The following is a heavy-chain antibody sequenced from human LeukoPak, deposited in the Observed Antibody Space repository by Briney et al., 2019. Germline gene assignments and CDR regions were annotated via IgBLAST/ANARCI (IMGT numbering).Heavy chain of an antibody. Sequence: ASVKVSCKDSGYTFTAYYLHWVRQAPRQGLEWMGWINPNSGVTNYAQKLQGRVTMTRDTSISTAYMELSGLKSDDTAVYYCARFELGSIYHFDYWGQGTLVTVSS. J-gene: IGHJ4*02. V-gene: IGHV1-2*02. D-gene: IGHD2-15*01. CDR2: INPNSGVT. CDR1: GYTFTAYY. CDR3: ARFELGSIYHFDY.